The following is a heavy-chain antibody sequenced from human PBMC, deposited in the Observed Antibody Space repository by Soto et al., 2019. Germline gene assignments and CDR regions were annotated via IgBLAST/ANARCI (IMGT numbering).Heavy chain of an antibody. V-gene: IGHV3-23*01. D-gene: IGHD2-8*01. CDR2: ITPSGGNT. J-gene: IGHJ6*03. Sequence: EVQLLESGGGLVQPGGSLRLSCAASGFSFSTYAMTWVRQAPGKGLEWVSTITPSGGNTYYADSVKVRFTITRDNSENTLYLHMSSLRAEDTAVYYCAGRYCPNGVCYTNYYYYMDIWGEGTTVTVSS. CDR1: GFSFSTYA. CDR3: AGRYCPNGVCYTNYYYYMDI.